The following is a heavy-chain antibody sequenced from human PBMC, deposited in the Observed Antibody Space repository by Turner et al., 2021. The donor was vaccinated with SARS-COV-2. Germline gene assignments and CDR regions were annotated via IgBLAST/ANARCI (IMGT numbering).Heavy chain of an antibody. V-gene: IGHV4-39*01. CDR2: IYYSGST. CDR3: ARRSEGYYGSGSHWFDP. CDR1: GGSISSSPYY. J-gene: IGHJ5*02. D-gene: IGHD3-10*01. Sequence: QLQLQESGPGLVKPSETLSLTCTVSGGSISSSPYYWGWIRQPPGKGLEWIGSIYYSGSTYYNPSLKSRFTISVDTSKNQFSLKLSSVTAADTAVYYCARRSEGYYGSGSHWFDPWGQGTLVTVSS.